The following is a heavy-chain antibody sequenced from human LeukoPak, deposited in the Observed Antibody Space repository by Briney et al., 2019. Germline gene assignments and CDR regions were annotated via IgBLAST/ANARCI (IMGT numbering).Heavy chain of an antibody. V-gene: IGHV3-23*01. CDR2: ISGSGGST. CDR1: GFTFSSYA. Sequence: GGSLRLSCAASGFTFSSYAMSWVRQAPEKGLERVSAISGSGGSTYYADSVKGRFTISRDNSKNTLYLQMNSLRAEDTAVYYCALPAAPYYYYDMDVWGQGTTVTVSS. CDR3: ALPAAPYYYYDMDV. D-gene: IGHD2-2*01. J-gene: IGHJ6*02.